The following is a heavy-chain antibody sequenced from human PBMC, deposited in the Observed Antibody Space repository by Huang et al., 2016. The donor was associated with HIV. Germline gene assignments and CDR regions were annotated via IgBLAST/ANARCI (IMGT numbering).Heavy chain of an antibody. CDR1: GFMFSSSG. V-gene: IGHV3-30*18. CDR3: VKDISAYGDYTFDAFDI. CDR2: ISEDAKKI. J-gene: IGHJ3*02. Sequence: QVQLVESGGGVVKPGRSLRVSCAASGFMFSSSGLNWVRQAPGKGLEWVARISEDAKKIKYADSVKGRVTISRDNSENTLYLQMNSLRAEDTAIYYCVKDISAYGDYTFDAFDIWGQGTMVTVSS. D-gene: IGHD4-17*01.